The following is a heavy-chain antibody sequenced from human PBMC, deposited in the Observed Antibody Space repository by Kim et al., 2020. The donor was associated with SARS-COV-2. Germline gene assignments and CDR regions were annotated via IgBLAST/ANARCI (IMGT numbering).Heavy chain of an antibody. CDR1: GYTFTGYY. CDR2: INPNDGDT. J-gene: IGHJ4*02. CDR3: ARGRQVGATDFEEDH. D-gene: IGHD1-26*01. V-gene: IGHV1-2*02. Sequence: ASVKVSCKASGYTFTGYYLHWVRQAPGQGLEWMGWINPNDGDTNYAQRFQGSVTMTRDMSISTAYMQLSNLGSDDTAVYYCARGRQVGATDFEEDHWGQGTLVTVSS.